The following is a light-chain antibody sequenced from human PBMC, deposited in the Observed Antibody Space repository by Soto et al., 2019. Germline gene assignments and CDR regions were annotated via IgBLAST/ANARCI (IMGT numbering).Light chain of an antibody. V-gene: IGKV3-20*01. CDR2: STS. Sequence: VSRQSPGDQSLTPGERATLSCRASQSVNRSDLAWYQQKPGQAPRLLIYSTSIRAAGIPDRFSVSGSGTDFTLTISRLEPEDFAVYYCQHFGSSALTFGGGTKVDIK. CDR1: QSVNRSD. CDR3: QHFGSSALT. J-gene: IGKJ4*01.